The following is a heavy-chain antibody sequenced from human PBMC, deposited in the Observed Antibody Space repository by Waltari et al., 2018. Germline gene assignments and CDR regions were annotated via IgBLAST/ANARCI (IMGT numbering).Heavy chain of an antibody. V-gene: IGHV1-2*06. Sequence: QVQLVQSGAEVKKPGASVKVSCKASGYTFTGYYMLWVRQAPGQGLEWMGRINPNSGGTNYAQKFQGRVTMTRDTSISTAYMELSRLRSDDTAVYYCARKATSLYNWFDPWGQGTLVTVSS. CDR2: INPNSGGT. CDR3: ARKATSLYNWFDP. D-gene: IGHD1-26*01. CDR1: GYTFTGYY. J-gene: IGHJ5*02.